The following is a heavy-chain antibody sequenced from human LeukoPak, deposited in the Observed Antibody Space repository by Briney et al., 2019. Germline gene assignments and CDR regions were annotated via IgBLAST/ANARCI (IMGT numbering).Heavy chain of an antibody. CDR2: ISYDGSNK. CDR3: ARATGCSSTSCPVSV. D-gene: IGHD2-2*01. V-gene: IGHV3-30-3*01. J-gene: IGHJ4*02. Sequence: GGSLRLSCAASGFTFSSYAMHWVRQAPGKGLEWVAVISYDGSNKYYADSVKGRFTISRDNSKNTLYLQMNSLRAEDTAVYYCARATGCSSTSCPVSVWGQGTLVTVSS. CDR1: GFTFSSYA.